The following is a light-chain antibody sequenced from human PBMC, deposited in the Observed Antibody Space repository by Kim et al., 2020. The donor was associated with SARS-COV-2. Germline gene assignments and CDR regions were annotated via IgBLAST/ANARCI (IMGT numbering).Light chain of an antibody. V-gene: IGLV3-1*01. CDR2: QDT. CDR3: QTWDSGSVI. CDR1: KLEDKY. J-gene: IGLJ2*01. Sequence: SVSPGQTASITCSGDKLEDKYVCWYQQKAGQSPVLLIYQDTKWPSGIPERFSGSNSGNTATLTISGTQAMDEADYYCQTWDSGSVIFGGGTKLTVL.